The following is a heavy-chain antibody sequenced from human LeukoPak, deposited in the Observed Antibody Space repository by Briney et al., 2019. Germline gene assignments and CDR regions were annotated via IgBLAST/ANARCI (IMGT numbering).Heavy chain of an antibody. D-gene: IGHD1-1*01. CDR2: IYPGDSDT. V-gene: IGHV5-51*01. CDR3: ARLPTGTTGTFDY. Sequence: GESLKISCKGSGYSLTSYWIGWVRQMPGKGLEWMGIIYPGDSDTRYSPSFQGQVTISADKSISTAYLQWSNLKASDTAMYYCARLPTGTTGTFDYWGQGTLVTVSS. J-gene: IGHJ4*02. CDR1: GYSLTSYW.